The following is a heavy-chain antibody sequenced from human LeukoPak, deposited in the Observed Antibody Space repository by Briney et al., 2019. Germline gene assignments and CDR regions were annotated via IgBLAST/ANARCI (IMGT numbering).Heavy chain of an antibody. CDR3: AVKLRLRSWFDY. Sequence: PSETLSLTCSVSGFSISSYYWSWIRQRPGMGLEWFGYMYYSGSTNYNPSLKSRVTISVDTSKNQFSLKRSSVTAADTAVYYCAVKLRLRSWFDYWGQGTLVTVSS. J-gene: IGHJ4*02. D-gene: IGHD3-3*01. V-gene: IGHV4-59*12. CDR2: MYYSGST. CDR1: GFSISSYY.